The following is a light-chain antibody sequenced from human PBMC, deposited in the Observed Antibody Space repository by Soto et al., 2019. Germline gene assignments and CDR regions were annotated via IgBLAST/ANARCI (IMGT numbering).Light chain of an antibody. CDR1: QSISTY. V-gene: IGKV1-39*01. CDR2: AAS. J-gene: IGKJ1*01. Sequence: DIQMTQSPSSLSASIGDRLTITCRASQSISTYLNWYQQKPGEAPKVLIYAASSLQSGVPSRFTGSGSGTDFTLTISSLQPEDFATYYCQQCYGTPTFGQGTKVEIK. CDR3: QQCYGTPT.